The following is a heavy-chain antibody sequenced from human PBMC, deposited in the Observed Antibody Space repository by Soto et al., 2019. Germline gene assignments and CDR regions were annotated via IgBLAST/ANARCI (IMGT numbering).Heavy chain of an antibody. V-gene: IGHV3-7*04. CDR1: GFTFSSYW. Sequence: GGSLRLSCAASGFTFSSYWMSWVRQAPGKGLEWVANIKQDGSEKYYVDSVKGRFTISRDNAKNSLYLQMNSLRAEDTAVYYCARAVLYDILTGYYNYWGQGTLVTVSS. J-gene: IGHJ4*02. CDR2: IKQDGSEK. CDR3: ARAVLYDILTGYYNY. D-gene: IGHD3-9*01.